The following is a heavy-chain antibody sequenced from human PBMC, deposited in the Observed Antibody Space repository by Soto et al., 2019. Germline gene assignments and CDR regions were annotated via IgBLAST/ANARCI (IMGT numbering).Heavy chain of an antibody. CDR3: ARAGVYGSGSYLHFDY. D-gene: IGHD3-10*01. CDR2: ISSSSSYI. Sequence: GGSLRLSCAASGFTFSSYSMNWVRQAPGKGLEWVSSISSSSSYIYYADSVKGRFTISRDNAKNSLYLQMNSLRAEDTAVYYCARAGVYGSGSYLHFDYWGQGTLVTVSS. V-gene: IGHV3-21*01. CDR1: GFTFSSYS. J-gene: IGHJ4*02.